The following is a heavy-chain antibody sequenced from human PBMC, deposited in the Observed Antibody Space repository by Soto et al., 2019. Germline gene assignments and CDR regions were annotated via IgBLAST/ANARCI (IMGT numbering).Heavy chain of an antibody. D-gene: IGHD6-19*01. CDR1: GFTFRDFA. V-gene: IGHV3-23*01. Sequence: EVQLLESGGGLVQPGGSLRLSCAASGFTFRDFAMSWVRQAPGKGLEWVSSLSSSGHTTFYADSVRGRFTISRDNSKNTLYLQMNSLRAEDTAIYYCAKYSGAWYDEKYSDYWGQGTRTLVTVSS. J-gene: IGHJ4*02. CDR3: AKYSGAWYDEKYSDY. CDR2: LSSSGHTT.